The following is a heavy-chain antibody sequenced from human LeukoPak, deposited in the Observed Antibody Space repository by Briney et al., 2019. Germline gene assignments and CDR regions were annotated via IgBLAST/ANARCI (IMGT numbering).Heavy chain of an antibody. CDR3: AKSPSNNFYYFDY. D-gene: IGHD2/OR15-2a*01. Sequence: QAGGSLRLSCAASGFTFSGYAINWVRQAPGKGLEWVSTVSATGGRTYYADSVKGRLTISRDNSKNTLYLQMNSLRAEDTAVYYCAKSPSNNFYYFDYWGQGILVTVSS. CDR1: GFTFSGYA. V-gene: IGHV3-23*01. CDR2: VSATGGRT. J-gene: IGHJ4*02.